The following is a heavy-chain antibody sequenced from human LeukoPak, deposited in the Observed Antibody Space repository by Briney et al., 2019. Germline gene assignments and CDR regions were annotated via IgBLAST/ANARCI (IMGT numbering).Heavy chain of an antibody. V-gene: IGHV3-15*01. CDR3: ATDSYAYT. Sequence: GGSLRLSCATSGFSFSNAWMSWVRQAPGKGLEWVGRIRSNSDGGTIDYAASVKDRFTLSRDDSKNTLYLQLNRLQTADTAVYCCATDSYAYTWGQGTLVTVSS. CDR1: GFSFSNAW. D-gene: IGHD2-2*01. CDR2: IRSNSDGGTI. J-gene: IGHJ5*02.